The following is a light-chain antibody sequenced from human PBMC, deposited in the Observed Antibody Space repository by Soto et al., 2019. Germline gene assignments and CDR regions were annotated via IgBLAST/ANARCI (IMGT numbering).Light chain of an antibody. Sequence: DIQITQSPSTLSSSVLDRFTITCRASQSISSWLAWYQQKPGKAPKLLIYKASSLESGVPSRFSGSGSGTEFTLTISSLQPDDFATYYCQQYNSYPWTFGQGTKVDIK. CDR3: QQYNSYPWT. V-gene: IGKV1-5*03. CDR1: QSISSW. J-gene: IGKJ1*01. CDR2: KAS.